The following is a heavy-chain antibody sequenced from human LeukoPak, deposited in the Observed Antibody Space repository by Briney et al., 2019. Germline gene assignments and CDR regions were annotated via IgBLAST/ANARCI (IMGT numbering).Heavy chain of an antibody. CDR3: ATQTGDTAMVTLDY. Sequence: GESLKISCKGSGYSFTSYWIGLVPPIPGKGLGGVGIIYPGDSDTRYSPSFQGQVTISADKSISTAYLQWSSLKASDTAMYYCATQTGDTAMVTLDYWGQGTLVTVSS. CDR1: GYSFTSYW. D-gene: IGHD5-18*01. V-gene: IGHV5-51*01. J-gene: IGHJ4*02. CDR2: IYPGDSDT.